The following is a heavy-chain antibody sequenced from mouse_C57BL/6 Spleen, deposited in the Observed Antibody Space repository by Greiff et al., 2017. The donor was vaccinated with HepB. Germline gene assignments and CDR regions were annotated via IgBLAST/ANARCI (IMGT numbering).Heavy chain of an antibody. CDR1: GYTFTSYG. D-gene: IGHD1-1*01. CDR3: ARDTTVVATDYFDY. J-gene: IGHJ2*01. V-gene: IGHV1-81*01. Sequence: QVQLKESGAELARPGASVKLSCKASGYTFTSYGISWVKQRTGQGLEWIGEIYPRSGNTYYNEKFKGKATLTADKSSSTAYMELRSLTSEDSAVYFCARDTTVVATDYFDYWGQGTTLTVSS. CDR2: IYPRSGNT.